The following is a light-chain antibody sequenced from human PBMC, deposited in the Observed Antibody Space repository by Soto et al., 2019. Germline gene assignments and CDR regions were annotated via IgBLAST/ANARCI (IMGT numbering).Light chain of an antibody. CDR2: KND. Sequence: QAVVTQPPSASGTPGQRVTISCSGSSSNIGSNYVYWYQQLPGTAPKLLIYKNDQRPSGVPDRFSGSKSGTSASLAISGLRSEDEADYYCAAWDDSLSGSYVFGIGTKLTVL. J-gene: IGLJ1*01. V-gene: IGLV1-47*01. CDR1: SSNIGSNY. CDR3: AAWDDSLSGSYV.